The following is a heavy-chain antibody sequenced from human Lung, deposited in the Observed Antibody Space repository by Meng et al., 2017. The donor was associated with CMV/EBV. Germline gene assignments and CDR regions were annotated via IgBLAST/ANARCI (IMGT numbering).Heavy chain of an antibody. V-gene: IGHV3-53*01. CDR2: IYDTGDR. J-gene: IGHJ4*02. CDR3: GRVVRDWPQGCDDS. Sequence: GESLKISCAASGFTISSSFMTWVRQAPGKGLEWVSLIYDTGDRYFAASVKGRFTMSTDNSRNTLLLQMSSLRAEDTAVYYCGRVVRDWPQGCDDSWGQGTLVTVSS. CDR1: GFTISSSF. D-gene: IGHD2-21*02.